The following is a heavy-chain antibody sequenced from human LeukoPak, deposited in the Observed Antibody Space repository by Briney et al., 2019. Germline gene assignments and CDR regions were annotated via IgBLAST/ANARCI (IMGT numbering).Heavy chain of an antibody. V-gene: IGHV4-59*01. CDR1: GGSISSYY. CDR2: IYYSGST. CDR3: ARVRDGDGVFFDY. J-gene: IGHJ4*02. Sequence: SETLSLTCTVSGGSISSYYWSWIRQPPGKGLEWIGYIYYSGSTNYNPSLKSRVTISVDTSKNQFSLKLSSVTAADTAVYYCARVRDGDGVFFDYWGQGTLVTVSS. D-gene: IGHD5-24*01.